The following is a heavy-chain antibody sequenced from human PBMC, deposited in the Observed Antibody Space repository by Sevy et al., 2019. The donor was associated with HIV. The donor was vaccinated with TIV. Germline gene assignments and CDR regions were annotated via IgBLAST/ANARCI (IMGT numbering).Heavy chain of an antibody. Sequence: GGSLRLSCAASGFTFSNAWMSWVRQAPGKGLEWVGRIKSKSDGGTTDYAAPVKGRFTISRDDSKNTLYLQMNSLKTADTAIYYCTPDSKKRGLSARLDYWGRGTLVTVSS. CDR1: GFTFSNAW. J-gene: IGHJ4*02. V-gene: IGHV3-15*01. D-gene: IGHD3-10*01. CDR3: TPDSKKRGLSARLDY. CDR2: IKSKSDGGTT.